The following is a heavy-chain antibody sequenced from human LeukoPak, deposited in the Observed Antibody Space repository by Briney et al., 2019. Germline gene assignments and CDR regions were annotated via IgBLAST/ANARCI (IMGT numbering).Heavy chain of an antibody. D-gene: IGHD2/OR15-2a*01. V-gene: IGHV4-4*07. CDR2: IYSSGST. CDR3: ARVGAGTFFPYGMDV. CDR1: GGSISNYY. J-gene: IGHJ6*02. Sequence: SETLSLTCTVSGGSISNYYWSWIRQPAGKGLEWIGRIYSSGSTNYNPSLKSRVTMSVDTSKNQFSLKLSSVTAADTAVYYCARVGAGTFFPYGMDVWGQGTTVTVSS.